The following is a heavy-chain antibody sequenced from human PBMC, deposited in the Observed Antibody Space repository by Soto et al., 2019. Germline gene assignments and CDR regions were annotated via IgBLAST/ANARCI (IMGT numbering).Heavy chain of an antibody. D-gene: IGHD3-10*02. J-gene: IGHJ4*01. CDR1: RSTFNSYC. Sequence: XGTLRLSCSISRSTFNSYCVSWVRQAPGKGLEWVANIKQDGSEKYYMDSVKDRFTISRDNAKNSLHLQMNSLRAEDTAVYFCARVDYVNGWISDYWGQGTLVTVLS. CDR3: ARVDYVNGWISDY. V-gene: IGHV3-7*01. CDR2: IKQDGSEK.